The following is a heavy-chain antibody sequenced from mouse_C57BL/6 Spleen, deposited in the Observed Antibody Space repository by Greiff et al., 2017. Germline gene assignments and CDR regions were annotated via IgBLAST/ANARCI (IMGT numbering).Heavy chain of an antibody. CDR1: GFTFSDYG. V-gene: IGHV5-17*01. CDR3: ARLLYYGSTYYYAMGC. Sequence: EVQRVESGGGLVKPGGSLKLSCAASGFTFSDYGMHWVRQAPEKGLVWVAYISSGSSTTYYAATVKGRFTISRDTAKNTLFLQMTSLRSEDTAMYYCARLLYYGSTYYYAMGCWGKGASVSVSS. D-gene: IGHD1-1*01. CDR2: ISSGSSTT. J-gene: IGHJ4*01.